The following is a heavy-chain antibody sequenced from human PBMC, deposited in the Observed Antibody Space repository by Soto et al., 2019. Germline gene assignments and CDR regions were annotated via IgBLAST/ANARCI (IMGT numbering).Heavy chain of an antibody. Sequence: XESLSLPCAVYGGSFSGYYWSWIRQPPGKGLDWIGEINHSGSTNYNPSHKSRVTISVDTSKNQFSLKLSSVTAADTAVYYCARGELYYGDYTSGDWGQGTLVTVSS. CDR1: GGSFSGYY. CDR3: ARGELYYGDYTSGD. J-gene: IGHJ4*02. CDR2: INHSGST. V-gene: IGHV4-34*01. D-gene: IGHD4-17*01.